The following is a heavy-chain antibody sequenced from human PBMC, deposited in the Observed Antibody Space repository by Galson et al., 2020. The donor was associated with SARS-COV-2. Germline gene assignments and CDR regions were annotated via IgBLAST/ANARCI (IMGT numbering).Heavy chain of an antibody. CDR1: GYTFIDYG. CDR3: VREGADSSGRDVYLQH. J-gene: IGHJ1*01. D-gene: IGHD6-19*01. V-gene: IGHV1-18*01. CDR2: ISAYTGHT. Sequence: ASVKVSCKASGYTFIDYGISWVRQAPGQGPEWMGWISAYTGHTRYEQKIQGRVTMTRDTSTSTAYMELRSLRSDDTAVYYCVREGADSSGRDVYLQHWGQGTLVTVSS.